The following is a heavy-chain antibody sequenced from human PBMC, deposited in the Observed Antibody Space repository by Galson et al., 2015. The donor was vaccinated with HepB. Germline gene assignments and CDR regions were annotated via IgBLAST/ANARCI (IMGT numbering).Heavy chain of an antibody. CDR1: GFTFSDYY. D-gene: IGHD2-2*01. Sequence: SLRLSCAASGFTFSDYYMSWIRQAPGKGLEWVSYISSSGSTIYYADSVKGRFTISRDNAKNSLYLQMNSLRAEDTAVYYCARFSVPAATFDYWGQGTLVTVSS. J-gene: IGHJ4*02. CDR2: ISSSGSTI. CDR3: ARFSVPAATFDY. V-gene: IGHV3-11*01.